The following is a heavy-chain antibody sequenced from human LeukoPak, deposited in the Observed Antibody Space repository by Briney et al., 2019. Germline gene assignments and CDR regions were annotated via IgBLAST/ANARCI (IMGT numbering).Heavy chain of an antibody. CDR2: IIPIFGTA. CDR3: ARDPRAVAGTKDAFDI. Sequence: VASVKVSCKASGYTFTSYGISWVRQAPGQGLEWMGGIIPIFGTANYAQKFQGRVTITTDESTSTAYMELSSLRSEDTAVYYCARDPRAVAGTKDAFDIWGQGTMVTVSS. V-gene: IGHV1-69*05. J-gene: IGHJ3*02. CDR1: GYTFTSYG. D-gene: IGHD6-19*01.